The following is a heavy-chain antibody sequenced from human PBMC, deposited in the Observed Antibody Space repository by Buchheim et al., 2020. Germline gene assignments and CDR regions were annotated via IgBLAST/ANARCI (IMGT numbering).Heavy chain of an antibody. Sequence: QVQLVESGGGVVQPGRSLTLSCAASEFTFKNYGMHWVRQAPGKGLEWVAVIWYNGTNKYYGDSVKGRFTISRDNSKNMLYLQMNSLRVEDTAVYYCARHSLVVVAAPNDYWGQGTL. CDR1: EFTFKNYG. CDR2: IWYNGTNK. V-gene: IGHV3-33*01. D-gene: IGHD2-15*01. CDR3: ARHSLVVVAAPNDY. J-gene: IGHJ4*02.